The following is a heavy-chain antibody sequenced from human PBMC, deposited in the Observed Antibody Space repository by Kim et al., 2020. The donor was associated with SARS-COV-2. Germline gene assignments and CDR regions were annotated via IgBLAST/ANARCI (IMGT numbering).Heavy chain of an antibody. CDR3: VRTRFVLEAVDF. J-gene: IGHJ4*02. D-gene: IGHD2-15*01. Sequence: GESLRLSCAASGFTFSSHSMTWVRQAPGKGLEWVSSITSSGGYISYADSLKGRFTISRDNAKNSLYLQMISLRVEDTAVYYCVRTRFVLEAVDFWGQGTLVTVSS. CDR2: ITSSGGYI. V-gene: IGHV3-21*06. CDR1: GFTFSSHS.